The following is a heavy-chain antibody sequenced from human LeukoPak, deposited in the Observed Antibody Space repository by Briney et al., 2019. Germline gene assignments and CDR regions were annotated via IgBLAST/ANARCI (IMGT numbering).Heavy chain of an antibody. CDR2: MNHSGST. V-gene: IGHV4-34*01. Sequence: SETLSLTCAVYGGSFSCYYWSWIRQPPGKGLEWIGEMNHSGSTNYNPSLKNRVTISIDTSKNQFSLRLSSVTAADTAVYYCAGDYYGSGSYYSEDRYWGQGTLVTVS. CDR1: GGSFSCYY. D-gene: IGHD3-10*01. CDR3: AGDYYGSGSYYSEDRY. J-gene: IGHJ4*02.